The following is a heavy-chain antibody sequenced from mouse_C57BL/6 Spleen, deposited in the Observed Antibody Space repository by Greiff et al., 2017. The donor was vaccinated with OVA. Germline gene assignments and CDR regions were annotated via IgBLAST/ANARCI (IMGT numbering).Heavy chain of an antibody. CDR2: ISTYYGDA. CDR3: ARSTDYYGSSYVGWFAY. V-gene: IGHV1-67*01. D-gene: IGHD1-1*01. J-gene: IGHJ3*01. Sequence: QVQLQPSGPELVRPGVSVKISCKGSGYTFTDYAMHWVNPSHAKSLEWIGVISTYYGDASYNQKFKDKATMTVDKSSSTAYMELARLTSEDSAVYYCARSTDYYGSSYVGWFAYWGQGTLVTVSA. CDR1: GYTFTDYA.